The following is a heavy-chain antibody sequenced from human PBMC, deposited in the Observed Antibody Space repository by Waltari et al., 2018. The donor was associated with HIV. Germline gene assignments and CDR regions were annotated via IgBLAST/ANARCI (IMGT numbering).Heavy chain of an antibody. D-gene: IGHD3-3*01. CDR1: GGSLTGFY. CDR2: LYYSGTT. V-gene: IGHV4-59*08. CDR3: ARHGEWSGVHPDPFYFDT. J-gene: IGHJ4*02. Sequence: QVQLQESGPGLVKPSETLSLTCTVSGGSLTGFYWSWIRQAPGKGREWIGKLYYSGTTTYNPSFVAPVTISRGRTYLHFSLSLASFTAADTVVYYCARHGEWSGVHPDPFYFDTWRQGILVTVSS.